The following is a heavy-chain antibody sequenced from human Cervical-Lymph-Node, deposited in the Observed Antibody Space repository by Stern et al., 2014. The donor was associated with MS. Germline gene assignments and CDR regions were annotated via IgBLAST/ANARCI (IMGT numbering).Heavy chain of an antibody. CDR1: GYSFPSYW. CDR2: ILPRDSDA. CDR3: ARHGGSSFVYFDK. V-gene: IGHV5-51*01. J-gene: IGHJ4*02. D-gene: IGHD2-15*01. Sequence: VQLVQSGAEVREPGESLKISCKTSGYSFPSYWIGWVRQMPGKGLEWMGIILPRDSDARYSPSFQGHVTFSVDKSTSTAYLQWSSLKASDTAVYYCARHGGSSFVYFDKWGQGTLVTVSP.